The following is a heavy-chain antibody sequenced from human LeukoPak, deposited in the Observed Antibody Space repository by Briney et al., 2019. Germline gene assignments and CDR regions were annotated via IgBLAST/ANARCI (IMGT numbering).Heavy chain of an antibody. D-gene: IGHD3-9*01. CDR3: LKQYYDVLTGYYLDAFDI. V-gene: IGHV3-30*18. Sequence: GGSLRLSCAASGFTFSRYEMNWVRQAPGKGLEWVAVISFDGSNKYYADFVKGRFTISRDNYKNTLALQMNSLRAEDTAVYYCLKQYYDVLTGYYLDAFDIWGQGTMVTVSS. CDR2: ISFDGSNK. J-gene: IGHJ3*02. CDR1: GFTFSRYE.